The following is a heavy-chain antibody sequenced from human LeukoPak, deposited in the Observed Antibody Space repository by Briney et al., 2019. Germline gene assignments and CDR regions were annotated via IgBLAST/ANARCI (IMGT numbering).Heavy chain of an antibody. CDR1: GYTFTRYG. CDR3: ARELYYYGSGSRLSAFDI. CDR2: IIPIFGTA. J-gene: IGHJ3*02. Sequence: ASVKVSCKASGYTFTRYGISWVRQAPGQGLEWMGGIIPIFGTANYAQKFQGRVTITADESTSTAYMELSSLRSEDTAVYYCARELYYYGSGSRLSAFDIWGQGTMVTVSS. D-gene: IGHD3-10*01. V-gene: IGHV1-69*13.